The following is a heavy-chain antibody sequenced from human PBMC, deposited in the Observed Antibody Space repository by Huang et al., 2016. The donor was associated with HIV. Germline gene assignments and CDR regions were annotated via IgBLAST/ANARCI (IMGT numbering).Heavy chain of an antibody. V-gene: IGHV1-69*13. CDR1: GGTFSKYA. J-gene: IGHJ4*02. Sequence: QVQLVQSGAEVKTPGSSVKVSCKASGGTFSKYAISWVGQAPGQGLEGMGGIIPIVGTPNYARKFQGRVTITADDSTSTTYVEVRSLRSEDTALYYCARGQLGSYGDYDVLYWGQGTLVTVSS. CDR3: ARGQLGSYGDYDVLY. D-gene: IGHD4-17*01. CDR2: IIPIVGTP.